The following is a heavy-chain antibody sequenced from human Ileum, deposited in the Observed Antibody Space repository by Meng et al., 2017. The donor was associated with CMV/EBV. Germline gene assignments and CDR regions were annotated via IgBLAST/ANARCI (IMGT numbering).Heavy chain of an antibody. D-gene: IGHD2-8*01. Sequence: QVPVERAGAGVEKPCAAMSVSGEASGYRFTVKYIAWVRVAHGKGHEWMGWINTNTGVTKYDHTFQCRGTLTTDASISTTSMEFNGLTADDTAVYYCTRDGTTTNERGYTYWGQGTLVTVSS. J-gene: IGHJ4*02. CDR2: INTNTGVT. CDR3: TRDGTTTNERGYTY. V-gene: IGHV1-2*02. CDR1: GYRFTVKY.